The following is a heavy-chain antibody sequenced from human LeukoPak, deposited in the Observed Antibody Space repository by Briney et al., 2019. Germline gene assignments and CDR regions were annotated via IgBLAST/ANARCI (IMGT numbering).Heavy chain of an antibody. CDR2: ISWDGGTT. D-gene: IGHD3-22*01. CDR3: AKERSGYYDS. J-gene: IGHJ4*02. CDR1: GFTFSDYY. V-gene: IGHV3-43D*03. Sequence: GGSLRLSCAAPGFTFSDYYMSWIRQTPGKGLEWVSLISWDGGTTYYADSVKGRFTISRDNSKNSLYLQMNSLRAEDTALYYCAKERSGYYDSWGQGTLVTVSS.